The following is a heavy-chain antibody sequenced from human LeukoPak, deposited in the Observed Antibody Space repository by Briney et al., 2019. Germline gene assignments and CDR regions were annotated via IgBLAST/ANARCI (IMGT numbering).Heavy chain of an antibody. V-gene: IGHV4-39*07. CDR2: IYYSGST. CDR1: GGSISSSSYY. D-gene: IGHD3-10*01. J-gene: IGHJ4*02. Sequence: SETLSLTCTVSGGSISSSSYYWGWIRQPPGKGLEWIGSIYYSGSTYYNPSLKSRVTISVDTSKNQFSLKLSSVTAADTAVYYCARDSGYYGSGSYYCWGQGTLVTVSS. CDR3: ARDSGYYGSGSYYC.